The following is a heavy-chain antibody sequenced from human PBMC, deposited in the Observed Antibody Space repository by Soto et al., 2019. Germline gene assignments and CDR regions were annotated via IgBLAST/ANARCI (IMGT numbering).Heavy chain of an antibody. J-gene: IGHJ4*02. D-gene: IGHD3-16*01. Sequence: EVQLVESGGGLVQPGGSLRLSCAASGFTVSSNYMSWVRQAPGKGLEWVSVVYIGGNTYYAESVEDRFTISRNNFQNMLYLQMNSLRAEDTAVNYGAGSVGGGFDYWGQGTLVTVSS. CDR1: GFTVSSNY. CDR3: AGSVGGGFDY. CDR2: VYIGGNT. V-gene: IGHV3-66*01.